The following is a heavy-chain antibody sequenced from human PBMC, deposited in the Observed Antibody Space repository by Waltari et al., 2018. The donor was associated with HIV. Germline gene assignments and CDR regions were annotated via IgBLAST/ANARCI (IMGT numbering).Heavy chain of an antibody. J-gene: IGHJ4*02. CDR3: ARDLYAGVDY. CDR2: IYTSGST. Sequence: QVQLQESGPGLVKPSQTLSLTCPVSGGSISSARYYWSWIRQPAGKGLEWIGRIYTSGSTNYNPSLKSRVTISVDTSKNQFSLKLSSVTAADTAVYYCARDLYAGVDYWGQGTLVTVSS. CDR1: GGSISSARYY. D-gene: IGHD3-16*01. V-gene: IGHV4-61*02.